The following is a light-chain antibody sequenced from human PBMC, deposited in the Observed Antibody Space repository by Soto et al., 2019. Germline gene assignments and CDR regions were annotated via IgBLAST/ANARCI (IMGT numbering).Light chain of an antibody. CDR3: QQRTKWPIT. Sequence: EIVLTQSPATLSLSPGERATLSCRASQSVSSYLLWYQQKPGQAPRLLIYDASNRATGIPARFSGSGSGTDFTLTSSSLEPEDSAVYYCQQRTKWPITFGQGTRLEIK. V-gene: IGKV3-11*01. CDR2: DAS. J-gene: IGKJ5*01. CDR1: QSVSSY.